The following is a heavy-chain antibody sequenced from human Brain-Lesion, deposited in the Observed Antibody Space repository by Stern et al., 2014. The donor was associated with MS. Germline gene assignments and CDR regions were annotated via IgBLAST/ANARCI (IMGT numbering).Heavy chain of an antibody. CDR3: ARFPASRPHVFDS. V-gene: IGHV4-4*02. D-gene: IGHD6-13*01. Sequence: QVQLQESGPGLVKPSGTLSLTCAVSGGSISSSNWWSWVRQSPGKGLEWIGESDHSGSTIYNPSLKSRVTVSVDKSKNRFPLTLRSGTAADTAVYFCARFPASRPHVFDSWGQGTLVTVSS. CDR1: GGSISSSNW. CDR2: SDHSGST. J-gene: IGHJ4*02.